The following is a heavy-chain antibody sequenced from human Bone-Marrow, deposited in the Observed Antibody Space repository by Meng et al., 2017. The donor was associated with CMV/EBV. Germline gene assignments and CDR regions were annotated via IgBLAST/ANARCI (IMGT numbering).Heavy chain of an antibody. CDR1: GFSLSTSGVG. V-gene: IGHV2-5*01. CDR2: IYWNDDK. Sequence: SGPTLVKPTPTLTLTCTFSGFSLSTSGVGVGWIRQPPGKALAWLALIYWNDDKRYSPSLKSRLTITKDTSKNQVVLTMTNMDPVDTATYYCAHRRALLHYYDSSGYYGYWGQGPLVTLYS. J-gene: IGHJ4*02. D-gene: IGHD3-22*01. CDR3: AHRRALLHYYDSSGYYGY.